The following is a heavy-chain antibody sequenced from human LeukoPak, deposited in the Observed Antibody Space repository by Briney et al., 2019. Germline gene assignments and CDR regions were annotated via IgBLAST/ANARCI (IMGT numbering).Heavy chain of an antibody. J-gene: IGHJ6*03. CDR1: GGSISSYY. CDR3: ARDVGNSGSSKPGYYYYMDV. D-gene: IGHD1-26*01. V-gene: IGHV4-4*07. CDR2: IYTSGST. Sequence: SETLSLTCTVSGGSISSYYWSWIRQPAGKGLEWIGRIYTSGSTNYNPSLKSRVTISVDTSKNQFSLKLSSVTAADTAVYYCARDVGNSGSSKPGYYYYMDVWGKGTTVTVSS.